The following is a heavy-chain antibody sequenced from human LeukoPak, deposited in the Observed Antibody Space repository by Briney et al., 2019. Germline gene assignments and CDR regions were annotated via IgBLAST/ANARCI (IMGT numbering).Heavy chain of an antibody. D-gene: IGHD2-2*01. CDR3: ARGRSLRPVPAAYFLWFDP. Sequence: PSETLSLTCAVYGGSFSGYYWSWIRQPPGKGPEWIGEINHSGSTNYNPSLKSRVTISVDTSKNQFSLKLSSVTAADTAVYYCARGRSLRPVPAAYFLWFDPWGQGTLVTVSS. J-gene: IGHJ5*02. CDR1: GGSFSGYY. CDR2: INHSGST. V-gene: IGHV4-34*01.